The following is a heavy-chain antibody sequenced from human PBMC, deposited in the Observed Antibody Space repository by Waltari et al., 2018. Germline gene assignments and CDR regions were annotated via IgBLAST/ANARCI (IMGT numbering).Heavy chain of an antibody. CDR3: ARPFRSGWYDGSFDV. CDR2: IKKEGSEK. CDR1: GFTFSSSW. V-gene: IGHV3-7*04. J-gene: IGHJ3*01. D-gene: IGHD6-19*01. Sequence: EVQLVESGGGLVQPGGSLRLSCAASGFTFSSSWMTWVRQAHGKGLEWVANIKKEGSEKSYVDSVNGRFLMSRDNAKNSLSLQMNSLKAEDTAVYYCARPFRSGWYDGSFDVWGQGTMVTVSS.